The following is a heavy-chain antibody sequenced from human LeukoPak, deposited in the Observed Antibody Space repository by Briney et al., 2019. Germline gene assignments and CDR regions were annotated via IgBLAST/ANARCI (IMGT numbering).Heavy chain of an antibody. Sequence: SLRLSCAASTFTATSNYMSWDRQAQGKWLEWVSVIYSVGSKYYADTVKARSTIPRANSKNTLYLQMNSLRAEDTAVYYCAKRSGAGTFYFDYWGQGTLVTVSS. CDR1: TFTATSNY. CDR2: IYSVGSK. CDR3: AKRSGAGTFYFDY. D-gene: IGHD6-19*01. J-gene: IGHJ4*02. V-gene: IGHV3-53*01.